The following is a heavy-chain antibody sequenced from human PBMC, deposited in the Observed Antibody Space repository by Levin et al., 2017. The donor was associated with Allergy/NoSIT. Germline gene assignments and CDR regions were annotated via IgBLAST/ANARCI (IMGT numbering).Heavy chain of an antibody. V-gene: IGHV3-30*18. CDR1: GFTFSSYG. CDR3: AKPRGNWNDDDVSSLDY. CDR2: LSFDGNIK. J-gene: IGHJ4*02. Sequence: GGSLRLSCAASGFTFSSYGMHWVRQAPGKGLEWVAVLSFDGNIKYYADSLKGRFTISRDISKNTLYLQMNSLRVEDTAVYYCAKPRGNWNDDDVSSLDYWGQGTLVTVSS. D-gene: IGHD1-20*01.